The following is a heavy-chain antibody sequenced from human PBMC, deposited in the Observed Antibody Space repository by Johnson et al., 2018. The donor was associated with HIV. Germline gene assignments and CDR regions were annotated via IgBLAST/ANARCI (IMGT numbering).Heavy chain of an antibody. Sequence: VQLVESGGGLVKPGGSLRLSCAASGFTFSDYYMSWIRQAPGKGLEWVSYISSSGSTIYYADSVKGRFTISRDNSKNTLYLQMNSLRAEDTAVDYCAKGSTVVDDAFDIWGQGTMVTVSS. D-gene: IGHD4-23*01. CDR2: ISSSGSTI. CDR1: GFTFSDYY. CDR3: AKGSTVVDDAFDI. J-gene: IGHJ3*02. V-gene: IGHV3-11*04.